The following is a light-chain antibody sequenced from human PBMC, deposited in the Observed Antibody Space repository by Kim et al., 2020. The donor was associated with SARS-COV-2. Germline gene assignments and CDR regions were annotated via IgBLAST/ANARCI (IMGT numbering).Light chain of an antibody. CDR1: SLRSYY. CDR2: GKN. V-gene: IGLV3-19*01. J-gene: IGLJ3*02. CDR3: NSRDSSGNPNWV. Sequence: LGQTVRITCQGDSLRSYYASWYQQKPGQAPVLVIYGKNNRPSGIPDRFSGSSSGNTASLTITGARAEDEADYYCNSRDSSGNPNWVFGGGTQLTVL.